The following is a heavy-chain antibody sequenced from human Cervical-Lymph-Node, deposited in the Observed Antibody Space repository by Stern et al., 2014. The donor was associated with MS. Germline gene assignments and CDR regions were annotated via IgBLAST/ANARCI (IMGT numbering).Heavy chain of an antibody. CDR3: ASNIVVVTAGAFDI. Sequence: VQLAESGAEVKKPGTSVKVSCKASGGTFSSYAISWVRQAPGQGLEWMGGIIPIFGTADYAQKFQGRVTITADETTSTAYMELSSLRSEDTAVYYCASNIVVVTAGAFDIWGQGTMVTVSS. CDR1: GGTFSSYA. CDR2: IIPIFGTA. J-gene: IGHJ3*02. D-gene: IGHD2-21*02. V-gene: IGHV1-69*01.